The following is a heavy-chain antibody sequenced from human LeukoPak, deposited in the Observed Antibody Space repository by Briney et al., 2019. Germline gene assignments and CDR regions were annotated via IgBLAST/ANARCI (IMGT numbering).Heavy chain of an antibody. Sequence: PSETLSLTCTVSGGSIIGYYWSWIRQPPGKGLEWIGYIYYSGSTKYNPSLKSRVTISLDTSKNHFSLKLSSVTAADTAVYYCARDRGDYDILTGYGGLFDYWGQGTLVTVSS. V-gene: IGHV4-59*01. D-gene: IGHD3-9*01. CDR3: ARDRGDYDILTGYGGLFDY. CDR2: IYYSGST. CDR1: GGSIIGYY. J-gene: IGHJ4*02.